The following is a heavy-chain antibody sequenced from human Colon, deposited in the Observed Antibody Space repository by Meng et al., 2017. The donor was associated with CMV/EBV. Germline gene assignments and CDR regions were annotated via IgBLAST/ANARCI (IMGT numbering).Heavy chain of an antibody. Sequence: GESLKISCAASGFTFSSYGMHWVRQAPGKGLEWVAVIWYDGSNKYYADSVKGRFTISRDNSNNSLYLQMNSLRAEDTALYHCARGHPSDSRNYYYYMDVWGKGTTVTVSS. CDR1: GFTFSSYG. CDR3: ARGHPSDSRNYYYYMDV. D-gene: IGHD2-21*01. V-gene: IGHV3-33*01. J-gene: IGHJ6*03. CDR2: IWYDGSNK.